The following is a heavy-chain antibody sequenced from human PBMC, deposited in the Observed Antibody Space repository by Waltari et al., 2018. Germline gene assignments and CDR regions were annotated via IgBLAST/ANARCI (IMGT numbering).Heavy chain of an antibody. D-gene: IGHD3-22*01. Sequence: EVQLVESGGGLIQPGGSLRLSCAASGFTVSSNYMSWVRQAPGKGLELVSVIYSGGSTYYAGSVKGRFTISRDNSKNTLYLQMNSLRAEDTAVYYCARIDSSGYTPYYGMDVWGQGTTVIVSS. CDR2: IYSGGST. CDR3: ARIDSSGYTPYYGMDV. J-gene: IGHJ6*02. V-gene: IGHV3-53*01. CDR1: GFTVSSNY.